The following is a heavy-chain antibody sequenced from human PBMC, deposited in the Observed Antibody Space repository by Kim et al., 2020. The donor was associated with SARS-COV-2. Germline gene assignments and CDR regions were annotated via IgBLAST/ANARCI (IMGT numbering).Heavy chain of an antibody. J-gene: IGHJ4*02. CDR3: AKDQDYGDYFIDY. V-gene: IGHV3-30*18. CDR2: ISYDGSNK. CDR1: GFTFSSYG. D-gene: IGHD4-17*01. Sequence: GGSLRLSCAASGFTFSSYGMHWVRQAPGKGLEWVAVISYDGSNKYYADSVKGRFTISRDNSKNTLYLQMNSLRAEDTAVYYCAKDQDYGDYFIDYWGQGTLVTVSS.